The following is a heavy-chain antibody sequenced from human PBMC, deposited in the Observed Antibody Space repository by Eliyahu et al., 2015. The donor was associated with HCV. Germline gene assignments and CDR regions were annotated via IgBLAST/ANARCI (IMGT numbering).Heavy chain of an antibody. CDR2: ISGSGGST. CDR1: GFTFSSYA. V-gene: IGHV3-23*01. J-gene: IGHJ6*02. Sequence: EVQLLESGGGLVQPGGSLRLSCAASGFTFSSYAXXWVRQAPGKGLEWVSAISGSGGSTYYADSVKGRFTISRDNSKNTLYLQMNSLRAEDTAVYYCAKAGYSGPGVVYYYYYGMDVWGQGTTVTVSS. CDR3: AKAGYSGPGVVYYYYYGMDV. D-gene: IGHD2-15*01.